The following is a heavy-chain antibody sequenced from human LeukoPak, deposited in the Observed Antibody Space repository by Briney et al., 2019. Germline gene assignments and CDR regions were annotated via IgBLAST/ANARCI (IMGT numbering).Heavy chain of an antibody. CDR2: ISAYNGNT. D-gene: IGHD1-26*01. CDR3: ARARGSYYADVFDY. J-gene: IGHJ4*02. CDR1: GYTFTSYG. Sequence: ASVKVSCKASGYTFTSYGISWVRQAPGQGLEWMGWISAYNGNTNYAQKLQGRVTMTTDTSTSTAYMELRSLRSDDTAVYYCARARGSYYADVFDYWGQGTLVTVSS. V-gene: IGHV1-18*01.